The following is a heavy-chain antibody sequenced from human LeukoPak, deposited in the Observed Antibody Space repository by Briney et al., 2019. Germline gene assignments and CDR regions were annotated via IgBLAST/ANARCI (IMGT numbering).Heavy chain of an antibody. Sequence: SETLSLTCTVSGGSISSSSYYWGWIRQPPGKGLEWIGSIYYSGSTYYNPSLKSRVTISVDTSKNQFSLKLSSVTAADTAVYYCARENKIGWFMVRGVIIRTWFDPWGQGTLVTVSS. D-gene: IGHD3-10*01. CDR2: IYYSGST. J-gene: IGHJ5*02. V-gene: IGHV4-39*07. CDR1: GGSISSSSYY. CDR3: ARENKIGWFMVRGVIIRTWFDP.